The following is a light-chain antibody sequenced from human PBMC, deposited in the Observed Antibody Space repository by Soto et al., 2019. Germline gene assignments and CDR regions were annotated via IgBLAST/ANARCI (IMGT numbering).Light chain of an antibody. CDR3: SSYAGSNNLV. J-gene: IGLJ2*01. CDR1: SSDVGGYNS. CDR2: EVS. Sequence: QSVLTQPPSASGSPGQSVTISCTGTSSDVGGYNSVSWYQQHPGKVPRLMIYEVSKRPSGVPDRFSGSKSVNTASLTVSGLQAEAEADYYCSSYAGSNNLVFGGGTQVTVL. V-gene: IGLV2-8*01.